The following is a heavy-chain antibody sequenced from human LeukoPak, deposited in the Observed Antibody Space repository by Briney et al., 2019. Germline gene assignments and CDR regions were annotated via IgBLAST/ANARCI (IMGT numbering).Heavy chain of an antibody. J-gene: IGHJ4*02. CDR1: GFTFSSYG. Sequence: GGSLRLSCAASGFTFSSYGMHWVRQAPGKGLEWVAVIWYDGSNKYYADSVKGRFTISRDNSKDTLYLQMNSLRAEDTAVYYCARPTVTGEYYFDYWGQGTLVTVSS. V-gene: IGHV3-33*01. CDR3: ARPTVTGEYYFDY. D-gene: IGHD4-17*01. CDR2: IWYDGSNK.